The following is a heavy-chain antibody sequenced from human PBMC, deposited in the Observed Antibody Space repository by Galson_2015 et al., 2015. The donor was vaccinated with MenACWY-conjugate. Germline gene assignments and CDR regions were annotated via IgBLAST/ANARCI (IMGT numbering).Heavy chain of an antibody. J-gene: IGHJ3*02. V-gene: IGHV1-69*04. D-gene: IGHD5-24*01. CDR3: ARDPGEMATIMDDAFDI. CDR2: IIPILGIA. CDR1: GGTFSSYT. Sequence: SVKVSCKASGGTFSSYTISWVRQAPGQGLEWMGRIIPILGIANYAQKLQGRVTITADKSTSTAYMELSSLRSEDTAVYYCARDPGEMATIMDDAFDIWGQGTMVTVSS.